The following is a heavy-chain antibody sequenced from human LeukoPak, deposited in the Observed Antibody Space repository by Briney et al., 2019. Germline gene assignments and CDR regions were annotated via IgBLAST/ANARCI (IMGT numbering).Heavy chain of an antibody. D-gene: IGHD6-13*01. V-gene: IGHV4-39*01. CDR3: ARQYSSSWFDY. CDR2: IYYSGST. J-gene: IGHJ4*02. CDR1: GGSISSSSYY. Sequence: SETLSLTCTVSGGSISSSSYYWGWIRQPPGKGLEWIGSIYYSGSTYYNPSLKSRVTISVDTSKNQFSLKLSSVTAADTAVYYCARQYSSSWFDYWGQGTLVTVSS.